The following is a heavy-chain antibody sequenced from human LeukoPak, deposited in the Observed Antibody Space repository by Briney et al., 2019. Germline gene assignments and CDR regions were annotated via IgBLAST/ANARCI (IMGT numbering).Heavy chain of an antibody. CDR1: GGSINSYY. J-gene: IGHJ4*02. Sequence: SETLSLTCTVSGGSINSYYWSWIRQPPGKGLEWIAFIHYGGTTKYNPSLESRVTISVDTSKNQFSLRLNSGTAADTAVYYCARHFVTYPHYFDYWAREPWSPSPQ. D-gene: IGHD2-21*01. CDR2: IHYGGTT. CDR3: ARHFVTYPHYFDY. V-gene: IGHV4-59*08.